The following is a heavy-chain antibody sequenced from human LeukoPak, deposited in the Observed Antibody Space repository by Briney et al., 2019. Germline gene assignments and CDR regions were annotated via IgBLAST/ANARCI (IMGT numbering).Heavy chain of an antibody. Sequence: SETLSLTCTVSGGSISSSSYYWGWIRQPPGKGLEWIGSIYYSGSTYYNPSLKSRVTISVDTSKNQFSLKLSSVTAADTAVYYCARESGYSYGTGFDYWGQGTLVTVSS. CDR1: GGSISSSSYY. V-gene: IGHV4-39*07. D-gene: IGHD5-18*01. CDR3: ARESGYSYGTGFDY. CDR2: IYYSGST. J-gene: IGHJ4*02.